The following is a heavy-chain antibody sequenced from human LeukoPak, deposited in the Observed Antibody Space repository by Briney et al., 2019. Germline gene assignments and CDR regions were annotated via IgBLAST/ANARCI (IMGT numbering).Heavy chain of an antibody. D-gene: IGHD1/OR15-1a*01. J-gene: IGHJ4*02. Sequence: SETLSLTCAVSGGSISSSHWWSWVRRPPGKGLEWIGEIYHSGSTNYNPSLKSRVTISVDKSKNQFSLKLSSVTAADTAVYYCACSDSAGPIDYWGQGTLVTVSS. CDR2: IYHSGST. CDR3: ACSDSAGPIDY. V-gene: IGHV4-4*02. CDR1: GGSISSSHW.